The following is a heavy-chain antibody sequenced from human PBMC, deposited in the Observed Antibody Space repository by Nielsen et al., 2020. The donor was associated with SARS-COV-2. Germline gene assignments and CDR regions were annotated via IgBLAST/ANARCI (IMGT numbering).Heavy chain of an antibody. J-gene: IGHJ3*02. CDR3: ARGGLLWFGELSNDAFDI. V-gene: IGHV3-48*03. CDR2: ISSSGSTI. CDR1: GFTFSSYE. Sequence: GGSLRLSCAASGFTFSSYEMNWVRQAPGKGLERVSYISSSGSTIYYADSVKGRFTISRDNAKNSLYLQMNSLRAEDTAVYYCARGGLLWFGELSNDAFDIWGQGTMVTVSS. D-gene: IGHD3-10*01.